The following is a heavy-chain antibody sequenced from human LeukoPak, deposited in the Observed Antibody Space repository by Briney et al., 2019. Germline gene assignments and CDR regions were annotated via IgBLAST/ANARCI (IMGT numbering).Heavy chain of an antibody. J-gene: IGHJ5*02. D-gene: IGHD6-19*01. CDR3: ARRYSSGWSRILESYNWFDP. Sequence: PSETLSLTCTVSGGSISSSSYYWGWIRQPPGKGLEWIGEINHSGSTNYNPSLKSRVTISVDTSKNQFSLKLSSVTAADTAVYYCARRYSSGWSRILESYNWFDPWGQGTLVTVSS. CDR1: GGSISSSSYY. CDR2: INHSGST. V-gene: IGHV4-39*07.